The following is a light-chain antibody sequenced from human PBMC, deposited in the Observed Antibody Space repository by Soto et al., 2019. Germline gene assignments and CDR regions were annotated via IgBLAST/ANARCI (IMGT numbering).Light chain of an antibody. CDR2: GAS. V-gene: IGKV3-15*01. J-gene: IGKJ2*01. CDR1: QSVSSN. Sequence: EIVMTQSPATRSVSPGERATLSCRASQSVSSNLAWYQQKPGQAPRLLIYGASTRATGIPARFSGSGSGTEFTLTISSLQSADFAVYYCQQYNNWPLYTFGQGTKLEIK. CDR3: QQYNNWPLYT.